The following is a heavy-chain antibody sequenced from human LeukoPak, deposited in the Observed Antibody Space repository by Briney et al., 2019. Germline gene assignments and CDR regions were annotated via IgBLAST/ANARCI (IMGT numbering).Heavy chain of an antibody. CDR1: GFTFSSYE. V-gene: IGHV3-48*03. D-gene: IGHD5-18*01. J-gene: IGHJ5*02. Sequence: PGGSLRLSCAASGFTFSSYEMNWVRQAPGKGLEGVSYISSSGSTIYYADSVKGRFTISRDNAKNSLYLQMNSLRAEDTAVYYCARASYSYGLEGFDPWGQGTLVTVSS. CDR2: ISSSGSTI. CDR3: ARASYSYGLEGFDP.